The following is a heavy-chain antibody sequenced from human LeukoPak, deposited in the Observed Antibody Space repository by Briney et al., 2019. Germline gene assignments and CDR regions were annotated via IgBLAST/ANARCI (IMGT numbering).Heavy chain of an antibody. CDR2: ISAYNGNT. Sequence: ASVKVSCKASGYTFTSYGIRWVRQAPEQGLEWMGWISAYNGNTNYAQNLQGRVTLTTDTSASTAYMELRSLRSDDTAVYYCARDLIAARPGWFDPWGQGTLVIVSS. CDR1: GYTFTSYG. D-gene: IGHD6-6*01. V-gene: IGHV1-18*01. J-gene: IGHJ5*02. CDR3: ARDLIAARPGWFDP.